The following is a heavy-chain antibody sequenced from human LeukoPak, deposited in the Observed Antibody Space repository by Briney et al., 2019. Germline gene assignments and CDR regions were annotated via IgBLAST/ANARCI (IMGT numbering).Heavy chain of an antibody. CDR1: GFTFSSYA. CDR3: AKGSWIQLWSPFDY. D-gene: IGHD5-18*01. V-gene: IGHV3-23*01. Sequence: PGGSLRLSCAASGFTFSSYAMSWVRQAPGKGLEWVSAISGSGGSTYCADSVKGRFTISRDNSKNTLYLQMNSLRAEGTAVYYCAKGSWIQLWSPFDYWGQGTLVTVSS. CDR2: ISGSGGST. J-gene: IGHJ4*02.